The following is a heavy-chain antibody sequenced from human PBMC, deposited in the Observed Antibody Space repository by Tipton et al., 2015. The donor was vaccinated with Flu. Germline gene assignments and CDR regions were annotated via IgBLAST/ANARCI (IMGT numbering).Heavy chain of an antibody. CDR1: GYTFTRYA. CDR3: ARAVPAGSLRFDS. J-gene: IGHJ4*02. D-gene: IGHD3-10*01. CDR2: INARDGYT. V-gene: IGHV1-3*03. Sequence: QVQLVQSGPEVKKPGTSLKVSCETSGYTFTRYAIHWVRQAPGQSLQWMGYINARDGYTKYSQDFQDRVTLTRDTSASTGYMELSSLTSEDMAVYYCARAVPAGSLRFDSWGQGTLVTVSS.